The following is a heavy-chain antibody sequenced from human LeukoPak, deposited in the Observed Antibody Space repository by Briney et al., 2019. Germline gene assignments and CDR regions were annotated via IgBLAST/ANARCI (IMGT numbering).Heavy chain of an antibody. CDR2: IYYSGST. D-gene: IGHD3-22*01. Sequence: KPSETLSLTCTVSGGSISSSSYYWGWIRQPPGKGLEWIGSIYYSGSTYYNPSLKSRVTISVDTSKNQFSLKLSSVTAADTAVYYCARVTTMIVVVITTPDAFDIWGQGTLVTVSS. J-gene: IGHJ4*02. CDR1: GGSISSSSYY. CDR3: ARVTTMIVVVITTPDAFDI. V-gene: IGHV4-39*07.